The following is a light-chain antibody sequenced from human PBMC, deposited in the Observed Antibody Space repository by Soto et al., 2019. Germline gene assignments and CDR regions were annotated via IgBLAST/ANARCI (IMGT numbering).Light chain of an antibody. CDR1: SSDVGSYNL. J-gene: IGLJ2*01. CDR2: EGS. CDR3: SSYTCSSDVV. V-gene: IGLV2-14*02. Sequence: QSALTQPASVSGSPGQSITISCTGTSSDVGSYNLVSWYQQYPGKAPKLMIYEGSKRPSGVSNRFSGSKSGNTASLTISGLQAEDEADYYCSSYTCSSDVVFGGGTKVTVL.